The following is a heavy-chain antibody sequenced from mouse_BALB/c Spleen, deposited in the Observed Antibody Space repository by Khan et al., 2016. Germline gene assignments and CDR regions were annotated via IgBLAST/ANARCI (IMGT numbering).Heavy chain of an antibody. CDR3: ATYGRNPFDY. Sequence: QVQLKESGPGLVAPSQSLSITCTVSGFSLTSYGVHWVRQPPGKGLEWLGVIWAGGSTNYNSALMSRLSISHDNSKRQVFLKMKSLQTEDTAMYYCATYGRNPFDYWGQGTTLTVST. J-gene: IGHJ2*01. V-gene: IGHV2-9*02. D-gene: IGHD1-1*01. CDR2: IWAGGST. CDR1: GFSLTSYG.